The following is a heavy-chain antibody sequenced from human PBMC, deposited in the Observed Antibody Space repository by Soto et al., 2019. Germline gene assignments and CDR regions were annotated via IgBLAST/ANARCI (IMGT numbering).Heavy chain of an antibody. CDR2: ISDSGTT. V-gene: IGHV4-39*01. Sequence: PSETLSLTCALSGGSFSMSIYFLAWVRQPPGGGLEWIASISDSGTTFYNPSLKSRVTISVDTSKNQFSLTLTSVTVADTAIYYCAGHQRRLVSFFDYWGPGTLVTVSS. CDR1: GGSFSMSIYF. D-gene: IGHD3-9*01. CDR3: AGHQRRLVSFFDY. J-gene: IGHJ4*02.